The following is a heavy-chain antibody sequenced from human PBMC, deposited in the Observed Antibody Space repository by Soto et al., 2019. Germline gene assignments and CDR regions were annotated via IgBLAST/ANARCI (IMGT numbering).Heavy chain of an antibody. CDR3: AGDSLGRFTGLEY. CDR1: GGTFSSYA. V-gene: IGHV1-69*05. J-gene: IGHJ4*02. Sequence: ASVKVSCKASGGTFSSYAISWVRQAPGQGLEWMGGIIPIFGTANYAQKFQGRVTMTRDTSTSTVYMELTSLKSDDTAVFYCAGDSLGRFTGLEYWGQGTLVTVSS. CDR2: IIPIFGTA. D-gene: IGHD1-1*01.